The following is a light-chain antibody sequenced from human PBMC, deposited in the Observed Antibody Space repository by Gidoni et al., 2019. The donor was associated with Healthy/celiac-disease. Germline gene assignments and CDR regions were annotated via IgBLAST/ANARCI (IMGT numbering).Light chain of an antibody. CDR2: DAS. CDR3: QHRSNWPPYT. Sequence: EIVLTQSPATLSLSPGERATLSCRASQSVSSYLAWYQQKPGQAPRLLIYDASNRATGIPARFSGSGSGTDFTLTISSLEPEDFAVYYCQHRSNWPPYTFXQXTKLEIK. J-gene: IGKJ2*01. CDR1: QSVSSY. V-gene: IGKV3-11*01.